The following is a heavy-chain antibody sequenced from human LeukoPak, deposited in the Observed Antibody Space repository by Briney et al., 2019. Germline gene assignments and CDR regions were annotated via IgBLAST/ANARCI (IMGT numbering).Heavy chain of an antibody. CDR1: DYSISSGYF. CDR2: IYHSGST. J-gene: IGHJ4*02. Sequence: SETLSLTCTVSDYSISSGYFWGWIRQPPGKGLEWIGSIYHSGSTYYNPSLKSRVTISVDTSKNQFSLKLSSVTAADTAVYYCARHYPYGGIDYWGQGTLVTVSS. D-gene: IGHD4-23*01. V-gene: IGHV4-38-2*02. CDR3: ARHYPYGGIDY.